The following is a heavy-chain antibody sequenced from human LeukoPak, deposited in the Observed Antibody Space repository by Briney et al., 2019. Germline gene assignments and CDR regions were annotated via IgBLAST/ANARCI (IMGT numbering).Heavy chain of an antibody. CDR1: GYTFTSYA. J-gene: IGHJ3*02. V-gene: IGHV1-3*01. Sequence: GASVKVSCKASGYTFTSYAMHWVRQAPGQRLEWMGWINAGNGNTKYSQKFQGRVTITRDTSASTAYMELSSLRSEDTAVYYCARTYSGSYYAHAFDIWGQGTMVTVSS. D-gene: IGHD1-26*01. CDR3: ARTYSGSYYAHAFDI. CDR2: INAGNGNT.